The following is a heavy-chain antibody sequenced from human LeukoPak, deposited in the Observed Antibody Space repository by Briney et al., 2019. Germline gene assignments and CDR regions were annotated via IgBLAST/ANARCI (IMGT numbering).Heavy chain of an antibody. CDR3: ARGLGRGFNWFDP. D-gene: IGHD6-19*01. J-gene: IGHJ5*02. CDR2: ISSSDSIK. Sequence: GGSLRLSCAASGFTFSSFAMNWVRQAPGKGLEWVSYISSSDSIKFYADSVKGRFTISRDNAKNALYLQMNSLRAEDTAVYYCARGLGRGFNWFDPWGPGTLVTVSS. V-gene: IGHV3-48*03. CDR1: GFTFSSFA.